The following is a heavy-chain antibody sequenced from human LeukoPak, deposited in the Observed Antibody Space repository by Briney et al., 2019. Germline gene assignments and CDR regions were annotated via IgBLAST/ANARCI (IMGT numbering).Heavy chain of an antibody. J-gene: IGHJ4*02. Sequence: GGSLRLSSAASGFTFCSYAMHWGREAPGEGLEYVSAISSNGGSTYYANSVKGRFTISRDNSKNTLYLQMGSLRAEDMAVYYCARDRSRGSGWHPCDYWRQGTLVTVPS. D-gene: IGHD6-19*01. CDR1: GFTFCSYA. CDR3: ARDRSRGSGWHPCDY. V-gene: IGHV3-64*01. CDR2: ISSNGGST.